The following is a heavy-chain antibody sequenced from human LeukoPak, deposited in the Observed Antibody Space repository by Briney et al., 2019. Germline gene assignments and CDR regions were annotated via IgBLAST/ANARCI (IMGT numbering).Heavy chain of an antibody. J-gene: IGHJ4*02. D-gene: IGHD6-13*01. CDR1: GYTFTGYY. CDR3: ARAYSSSWYYFDY. CDR2: INPNSGGT. Sequence: ASVKVSCKASGYTFTGYYVHWVRQAPGQGLEWMGWINPNSGGTNYAQKFQGRVTMTRDTSIGTAYMELSRLRSDDTAVYYCARAYSSSWYYFDYWGQGTLVTVSS. V-gene: IGHV1-2*02.